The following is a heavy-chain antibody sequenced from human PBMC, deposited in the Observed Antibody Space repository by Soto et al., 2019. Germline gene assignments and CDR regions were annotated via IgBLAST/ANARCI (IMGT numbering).Heavy chain of an antibody. CDR2: INWNSGSI. CDR1: GFTFDAYA. J-gene: IGHJ4*02. V-gene: IGHV3-9*01. D-gene: IGHD6-6*01. CDR3: AKDDYSSSSGMDY. Sequence: EVQLVESGGGLVQPGRSLRLSCAASGFTFDAYAMHWVRQAPGKGLEWVSSINWNSGSIGYADSVKGRFTISRDNAKNSLYLQMNSLRAEDTALYYCAKDDYSSSSGMDYWGQGTLVTVSS.